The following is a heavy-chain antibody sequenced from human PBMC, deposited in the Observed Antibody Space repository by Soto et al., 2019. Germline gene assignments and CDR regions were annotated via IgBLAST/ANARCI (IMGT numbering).Heavy chain of an antibody. CDR2: ISYSGST. J-gene: IGHJ3*01. CDR3: ARSAQWDGFDP. Sequence: QVQLQESGPGLVRPSQTLSLTCTVSAGSISTINYYWSWIRQHPEKGLEWIGYISYSGSTFYHSSLTGRVPISLDTSKKQFSLTLTSVTAADTAVYYCARSAQWDGFDPWGQGTMVTVSS. V-gene: IGHV4-31*03. D-gene: IGHD2-8*01. CDR1: AGSISTINYY.